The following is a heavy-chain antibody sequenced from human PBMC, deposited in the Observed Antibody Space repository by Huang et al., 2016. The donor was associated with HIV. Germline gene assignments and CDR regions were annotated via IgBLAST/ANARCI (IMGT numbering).Heavy chain of an antibody. CDR3: AKDLTYTFGRHFDY. CDR1: GFTFGSFG. Sequence: QVQLVESGGGVVQSGGSLRLSCTASGFTFGSFGMHWVRQAPGKGLEGVSFIRYDGNNYYYADSVRVRFTIARDNAKDTLYLQMNRLRPDDSAVYYCAKDLTYTFGRHFDYWGRGTLVTVSS. J-gene: IGHJ4*02. CDR2: IRYDGNNY. V-gene: IGHV3-30*02. D-gene: IGHD3-3*01.